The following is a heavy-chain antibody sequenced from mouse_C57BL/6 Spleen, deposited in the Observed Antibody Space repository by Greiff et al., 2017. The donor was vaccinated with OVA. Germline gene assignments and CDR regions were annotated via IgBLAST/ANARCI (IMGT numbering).Heavy chain of an antibody. Sequence: VQLQQSGPELVKPGDSVKISCKASGYSFTGYFMNWVMQSHGTSLEWIGRINPYNGDTFYNQKFKGKATLTVDKSSSTAHMELRSLTSEDSAVYYCARGGIYDGYYFAYWGQGTLVTVSA. V-gene: IGHV1-20*01. CDR1: GYSFTGYF. CDR3: ARGGIYDGYYFAY. J-gene: IGHJ3*01. D-gene: IGHD2-3*01. CDR2: INPYNGDT.